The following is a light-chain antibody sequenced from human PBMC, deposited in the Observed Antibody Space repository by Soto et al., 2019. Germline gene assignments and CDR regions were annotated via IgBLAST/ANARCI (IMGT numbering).Light chain of an antibody. CDR2: DAS. J-gene: IGKJ4*01. Sequence: EIVLTQSPATLSVSPGERATLSCRASQSVSSDLAWYQQKPGQAPRLLVYDASNRATGIPTRFSGSGSGTDFTLTISNLEPEDFAVYYCQQHISWPLTFGGGTKV. CDR1: QSVSSD. CDR3: QQHISWPLT. V-gene: IGKV3-11*01.